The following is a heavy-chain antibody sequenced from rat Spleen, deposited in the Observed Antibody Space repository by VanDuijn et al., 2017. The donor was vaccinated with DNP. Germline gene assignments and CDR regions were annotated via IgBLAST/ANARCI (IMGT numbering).Heavy chain of an antibody. CDR1: GFSLTSYG. V-gene: IGHV2S12*01. Sequence: QVQLKESGPGLVQPSQTLSLTCTVSGFSLTSYGVSWVRQPPGKGLEWIAAISSGGSTYYNSALKSRLSISRDTSKNQVFLKMNSLQIEDTAIYFWSREGQPYYAMDAWGQGTSVTVSS. CDR2: ISSGGST. D-gene: IGHD1-5*01. CDR3: SREGQPYYAMDA. J-gene: IGHJ4*01.